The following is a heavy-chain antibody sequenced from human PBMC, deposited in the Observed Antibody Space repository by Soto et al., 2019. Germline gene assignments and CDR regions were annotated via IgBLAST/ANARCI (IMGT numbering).Heavy chain of an antibody. CDR2: ISSSGSTI. CDR1: GFTFSDYY. D-gene: IGHD3-22*01. V-gene: IGHV3-11*04. J-gene: IGHJ4*02. Sequence: GGSLRLSCAASGFTFSDYYMSWVRQAPGKGLEWVSYISSSGSTIYYADSVKGRFTISRDNAKNSLYLQMNSVREDDTAVYYCARDPFDYDSGIVPPPSRGFDYWGQGILVTVSS. CDR3: ARDPFDYDSGIVPPPSRGFDY.